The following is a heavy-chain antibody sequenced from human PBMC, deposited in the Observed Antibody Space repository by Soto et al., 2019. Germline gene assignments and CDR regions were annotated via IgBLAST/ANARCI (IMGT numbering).Heavy chain of an antibody. CDR2: IKSNIDGVTT. Sequence: EVQLVESGGDLVKPGGSLRLSCAASGFSFSDAHMNWVRQAPGKGLEWVGRIKSNIDGVTTDYAAPVKGRFTISRDDSKNTLYLQMNSLKTEDTGIYYCATEPYYYDRSGYDTWGQGTLVTVSS. CDR3: ATEPYYYDRSGYDT. V-gene: IGHV3-15*07. J-gene: IGHJ4*02. CDR1: GFSFSDAH. D-gene: IGHD3-22*01.